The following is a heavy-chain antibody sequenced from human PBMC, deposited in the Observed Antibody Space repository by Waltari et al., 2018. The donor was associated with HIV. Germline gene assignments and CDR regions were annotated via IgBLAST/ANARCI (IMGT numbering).Heavy chain of an antibody. Sequence: QLQLQESGPGLVKPSETLSLTCSVSGDSISSSYYYWGWIRQPPGTGLGWIGGIYYSGSTYDNPSLKSRVTISVDTSKNQFSLKLSSVTAADTAIYYCARHEPRNTWFDPWGQGTLVTVSS. CDR3: ARHEPRNTWFDP. V-gene: IGHV4-39*01. CDR1: GDSISSSYYY. J-gene: IGHJ5*02. CDR2: IYYSGST.